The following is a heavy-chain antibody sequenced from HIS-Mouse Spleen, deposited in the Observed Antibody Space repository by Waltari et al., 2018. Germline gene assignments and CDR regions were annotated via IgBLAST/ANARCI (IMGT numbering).Heavy chain of an antibody. Sequence: QLQLQESGPGLGKPSETLSLTCTVSGCSISSSSYYLGWIRQPPGKGLEWIGSIYYSGSTYYNPSLKSRVTISVDTSKNQFSLKLSSVTAADTAVYYCAREIPYSSSWYDWYFDLWGRGTLVTVSS. CDR3: AREIPYSSSWYDWYFDL. J-gene: IGHJ2*01. CDR1: GCSISSSSYY. D-gene: IGHD6-13*01. CDR2: IYYSGST. V-gene: IGHV4-39*07.